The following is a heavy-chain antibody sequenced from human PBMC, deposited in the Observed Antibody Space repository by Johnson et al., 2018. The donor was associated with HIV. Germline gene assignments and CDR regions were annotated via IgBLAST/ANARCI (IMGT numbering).Heavy chain of an antibody. CDR2: ISGSGGST. V-gene: IGHV3-23*04. CDR1: GFTFSSYA. CDR3: AFEMASGGAFDI. J-gene: IGHJ3*02. Sequence: VQLVESGGGVVQPGGSLRLSCAASGFTFSSYAMSWVRQAPGKGLEWVSAISGSGGSTYYADSVKGRFTISRDNSKNTLYLQMNSLRAEDTAVYHCAFEMASGGAFDIWGQGTMVTVSS. D-gene: IGHD1-26*01.